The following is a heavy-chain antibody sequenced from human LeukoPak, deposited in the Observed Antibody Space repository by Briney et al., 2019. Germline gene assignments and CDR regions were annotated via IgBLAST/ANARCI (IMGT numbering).Heavy chain of an antibody. CDR1: GFTFSSYC. CDR3: ARETRYCSGGSCLIRAFDY. CDR2: ICNSSSYI. V-gene: IGHV3-21*01. Sequence: PGGSLRLSCAASGFTFSSYCMNWVRQAPGKGLEWVSSICNSSSYIYYADSVKGRFTISRDNAKNSLYLQMNSLRAEDTAVYYCARETRYCSGGSCLIRAFDYWGQGTLVTVSS. J-gene: IGHJ4*02. D-gene: IGHD2-15*01.